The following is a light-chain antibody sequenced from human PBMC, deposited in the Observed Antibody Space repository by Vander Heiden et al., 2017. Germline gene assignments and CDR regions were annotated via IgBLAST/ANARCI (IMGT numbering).Light chain of an antibody. CDR1: SSIIGSNA. CDR3: AAWDDSLTGLV. Sequence: QSVLTQPPSTSGTPGQRLTISCSGTSSIIGSNAVNWYQQLPGAAPRLHIYNNDQRPSGVPDRFSGSKSGTSASLSVSGLRSEDEADYYCAAWDDSLTGLVFGGGTKLTVL. J-gene: IGLJ2*01. CDR2: NND. V-gene: IGLV1-44*01.